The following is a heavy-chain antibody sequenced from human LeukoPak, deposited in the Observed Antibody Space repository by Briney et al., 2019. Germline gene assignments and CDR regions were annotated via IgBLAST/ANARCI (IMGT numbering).Heavy chain of an antibody. D-gene: IGHD3-3*01. CDR3: ARRGTIFGPESL. Sequence: PSETLSLTCTGSGGSISSYYWSWIGQPPGKGVEGIGYIYTTGSTDYNPSLKSRVTISVDTSKNQLSLNLSSVTAADTAVYYCARRGTIFGPESLWGRGTLVTVSS. J-gene: IGHJ2*01. CDR2: IYTTGST. CDR1: GGSISSYY. V-gene: IGHV4-4*09.